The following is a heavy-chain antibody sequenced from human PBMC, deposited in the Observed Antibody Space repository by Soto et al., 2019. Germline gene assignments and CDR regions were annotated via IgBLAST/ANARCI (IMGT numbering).Heavy chain of an antibody. V-gene: IGHV3-30*18. D-gene: IGHD6-13*01. CDR3: AKEVLAAGQGWFDP. CDR1: GFTFCTYG. CDR2: ISYDENTK. J-gene: IGHJ5*02. Sequence: QVQLVESGGGVVQPGRSLRLSCEASGFTFCTYGMHWVRQAPGKGLEWVAIISYDENTKYYADSLKGRFTISRDNSKNTLYLDINNVTPEDTAVYYCAKEVLAAGQGWFDPWGQGTLVTVSS.